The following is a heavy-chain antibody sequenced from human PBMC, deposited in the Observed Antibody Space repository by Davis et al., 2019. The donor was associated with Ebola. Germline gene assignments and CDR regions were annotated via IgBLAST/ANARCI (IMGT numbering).Heavy chain of an antibody. CDR3: ARGPTRYYFDN. CDR2: IYYSGST. CDR1: DGSISSYY. V-gene: IGHV4-59*08. Sequence: MPSEILSLTCTVSDGSISSYYWSWIRQPPGKGLDWIGYIYYSGSTNYNPSLKSRVSISIDTSKKQFSLKLTSVTAADTAVYYCARGPTRYYFDNWGQGTLVTVSS. J-gene: IGHJ4*02.